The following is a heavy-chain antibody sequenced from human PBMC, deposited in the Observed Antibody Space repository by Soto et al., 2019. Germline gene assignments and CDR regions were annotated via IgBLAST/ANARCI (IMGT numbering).Heavy chain of an antibody. Sequence: QVQLVQSGAEVKKPGASVKVSCKVSGYTLTELSMHWVRQAPGKGLEWMGGFDPEDGETIYAQKFRGRVTMTEDTSPATYYMXLSSLRSEDTAVYYCATSSQALAVAGRAGYYGMDVWGQGTTVTVSS. CDR1: GYTLTELS. J-gene: IGHJ6*02. CDR3: ATSSQALAVAGRAGYYGMDV. CDR2: FDPEDGET. D-gene: IGHD6-19*01. V-gene: IGHV1-24*01.